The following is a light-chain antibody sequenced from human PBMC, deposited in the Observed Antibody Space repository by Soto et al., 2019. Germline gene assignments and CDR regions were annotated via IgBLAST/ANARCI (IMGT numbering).Light chain of an antibody. Sequence: DIQITHSPCTLSSSFVDRVTITCRASQSSSRWVAWYQQNPGKAPKALIDDASTVRSGVPSRFSGGGSGTEFTLTISSLQTDDFATYYCQQYNTYSTFGQGTRLEI. CDR1: QSSSRW. CDR2: DAS. V-gene: IGKV1-5*01. CDR3: QQYNTYST. J-gene: IGKJ5*01.